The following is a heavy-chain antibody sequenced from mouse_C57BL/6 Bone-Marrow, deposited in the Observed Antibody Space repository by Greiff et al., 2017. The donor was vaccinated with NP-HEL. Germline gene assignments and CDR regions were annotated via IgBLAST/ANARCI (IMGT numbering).Heavy chain of an antibody. V-gene: IGHV1-69*01. J-gene: IGHJ3*01. CDR1: GYTFTSYW. Sequence: QVQLQQPGAELVMPGASVKLSCKASGYTFTSYWMHWVKQRPGQGLEWIGEIAPSDSYTNYNQKFKGKSTLTVDKSSSTAYMQLSSLTSEDSAVYYGAREGTTVADWFAYWGQGTLVTVSA. CDR2: IAPSDSYT. CDR3: AREGTTVADWFAY. D-gene: IGHD1-1*01.